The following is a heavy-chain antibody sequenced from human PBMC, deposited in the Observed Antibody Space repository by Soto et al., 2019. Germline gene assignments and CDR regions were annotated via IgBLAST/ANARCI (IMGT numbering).Heavy chain of an antibody. D-gene: IGHD5-12*01. J-gene: IGHJ4*02. Sequence: SETLSLTCTVSGGSISSYYWSWIRQPPGKGLEWIGYIYYSGSTNYNPSLKSRVTISVDTSKNQFSLKLSSVTAADTAVYYCARHVASGYDDKFDYWGQGTLVTVSS. CDR3: ARHVASGYDDKFDY. V-gene: IGHV4-59*08. CDR2: IYYSGST. CDR1: GGSISSYY.